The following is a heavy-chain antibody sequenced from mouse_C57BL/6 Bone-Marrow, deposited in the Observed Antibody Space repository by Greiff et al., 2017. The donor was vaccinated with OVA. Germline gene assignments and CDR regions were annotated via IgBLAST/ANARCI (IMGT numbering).Heavy chain of an antibody. J-gene: IGHJ1*03. CDR2: IYPGDGDT. Sequence: VKLMESGAELVKPGASVKISCKASGYAFSSYWMNWVKQRPGKGLEWIGQIYPGDGDTNYNGKFKGKATLTADKSSSTAYMQLSSLTSEDSAVYFCATLYGSSWYFDVWGTGTTVTVSS. D-gene: IGHD1-1*01. CDR1: GYAFSSYW. V-gene: IGHV1-80*01. CDR3: ATLYGSSWYFDV.